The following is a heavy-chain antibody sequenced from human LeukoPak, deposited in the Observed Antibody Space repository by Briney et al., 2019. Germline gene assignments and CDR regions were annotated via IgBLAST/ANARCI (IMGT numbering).Heavy chain of an antibody. Sequence: SETLSLTCTVSGGSISSYYWSWIRQPPGKGLEWIGYIYYSGNTNYNPSLKSRVTISVGTSKNQFSLKLSSVTAADTAVYYCARHSRGYDYPSFDYWGQGTLVTVSS. J-gene: IGHJ4*02. CDR3: ARHSRGYDYPSFDY. V-gene: IGHV4-59*08. D-gene: IGHD5-12*01. CDR2: IYYSGNT. CDR1: GGSISSYY.